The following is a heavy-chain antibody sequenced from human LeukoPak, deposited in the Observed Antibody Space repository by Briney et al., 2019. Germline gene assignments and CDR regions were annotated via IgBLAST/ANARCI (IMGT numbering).Heavy chain of an antibody. D-gene: IGHD2-2*01. Sequence: SETLSLTCTVSGGSISSSSYYWGWIRQPPGKGLEWIGSIYTSGSTNYNPSLKSRVTMSVDTSKNQFSLKLSSVTAADTAVYYWARDPNPRGYCSSTSCHYYYYYGMDVWGQGTTVTVSS. CDR3: ARDPNPRGYCSSTSCHYYYYYGMDV. V-gene: IGHV4-39*07. CDR2: IYTSGST. J-gene: IGHJ6*02. CDR1: GGSISSSSYY.